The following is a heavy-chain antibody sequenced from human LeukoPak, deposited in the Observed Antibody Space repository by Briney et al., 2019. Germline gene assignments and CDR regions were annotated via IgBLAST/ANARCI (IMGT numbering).Heavy chain of an antibody. CDR3: ARAVRYQPQLFDY. Sequence: PGGSLRLSCAASGFTFSSYGMHWVRQAPGKGLEWVAFIRYDGSNKYYADSVKGRFTISRDNSKNTLYLQMNSLRAEDTAVYYCARAVRYQPQLFDYWGQGTLVTVSS. CDR1: GFTFSSYG. J-gene: IGHJ4*02. CDR2: IRYDGSNK. D-gene: IGHD2-2*01. V-gene: IGHV3-30*02.